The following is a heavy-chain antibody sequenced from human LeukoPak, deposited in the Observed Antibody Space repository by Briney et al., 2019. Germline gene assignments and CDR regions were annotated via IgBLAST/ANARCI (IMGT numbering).Heavy chain of an antibody. CDR3: ARPSGKGDFWSGYYTDLDY. CDR1: GDSISSSNSY. J-gene: IGHJ4*02. V-gene: IGHV4-39*01. D-gene: IGHD3-3*01. CDR2: IYYSGNT. Sequence: SETLSLTCTVSGDSISSSNSYWGWIRQPPGKGLEWIGSIYYSGNTYYNASLKSQVSISIDTSKNQFSLRLTSVTAADTAVYYCARPSGKGDFWSGYYTDLDYWGQGTLVTVSS.